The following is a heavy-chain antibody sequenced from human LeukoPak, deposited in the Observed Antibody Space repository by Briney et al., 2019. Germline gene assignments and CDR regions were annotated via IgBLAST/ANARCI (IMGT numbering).Heavy chain of an antibody. CDR1: GFTFDDYT. V-gene: IGHV3-9*03. D-gene: IGHD3-16*01. CDR3: AKGGGGRLIYYYYMDV. J-gene: IGHJ6*03. Sequence: GGSLRLSCAASGFTFDDYTMHWVRQAPGKGLEWVSGITWNSDNIEYADSVKGRFTISRDNAKNSLYLQMNSLRAEDMALYYCAKGGGGRLIYYYYMDVWGKGTTVTVSS. CDR2: ITWNSDNI.